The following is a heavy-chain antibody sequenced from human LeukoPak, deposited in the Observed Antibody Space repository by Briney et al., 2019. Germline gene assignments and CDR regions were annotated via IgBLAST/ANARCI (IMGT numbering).Heavy chain of an antibody. CDR2: IYYSGST. Sequence: SETLSLTCTVSGGSISSYYWSWIRQPPGKGLEWIGYIYYSGSTNYNPSLKSRVTISVDTSKNQFSLKLSSVTAADTAVYYCARHEAQDFDYWGQGTLVTVSS. J-gene: IGHJ4*02. CDR3: ARHEAQDFDY. CDR1: GGSISSYY. V-gene: IGHV4-59*01.